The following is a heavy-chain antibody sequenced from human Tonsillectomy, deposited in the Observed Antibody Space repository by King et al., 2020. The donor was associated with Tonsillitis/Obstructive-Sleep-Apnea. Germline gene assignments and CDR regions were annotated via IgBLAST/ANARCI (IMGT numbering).Heavy chain of an antibody. CDR2: IYYSGIT. CDR1: DGSISSSTYY. J-gene: IGHJ4*02. CDR3: ARQRGLGLFFDY. Sequence: QLQESGPGLVKPSETLSLTCTVSDGSISSSTYYWGWIREPPGKGLEWIGTIYYSGITYYNPSLKSRVTISVDTSKNQFSLKLSFVTAADTAVYYCARQRGLGLFFDYLGQGTLVTVSS. D-gene: IGHD3-10*01. V-gene: IGHV4-39*01.